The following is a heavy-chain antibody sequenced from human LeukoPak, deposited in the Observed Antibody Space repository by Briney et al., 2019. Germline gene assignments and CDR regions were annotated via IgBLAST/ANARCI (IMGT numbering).Heavy chain of an antibody. CDR1: GGSISSSSYY. Sequence: SETLSLTCTVSGGSISSSSYYRGWIRQPPGKGLEWIGSIYYSGSTYYNPSLKSRVTISVDTSKNQFSLKLSSVTAADAAVYYCARFIAAATYYFDYWGQGTLVTVSS. D-gene: IGHD6-13*01. V-gene: IGHV4-39*01. J-gene: IGHJ4*02. CDR2: IYYSGST. CDR3: ARFIAAATYYFDY.